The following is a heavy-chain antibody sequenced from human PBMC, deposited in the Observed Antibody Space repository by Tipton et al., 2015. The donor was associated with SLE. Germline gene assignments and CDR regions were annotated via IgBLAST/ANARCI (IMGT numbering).Heavy chain of an antibody. J-gene: IGHJ3*02. CDR1: GGSISSGGYY. V-gene: IGHV4-31*03. Sequence: TLSLTCTVSGGSISSGGYYWSWIRQHPGKGLEWIGYIYYSGSTYYNPSLKSRVTISVDTSKNQFSLKLSPVTAADTAVYYCVREVVVTDAFDIWGQGTMVTVSS. D-gene: IGHD3-22*01. CDR3: VREVVVTDAFDI. CDR2: IYYSGST.